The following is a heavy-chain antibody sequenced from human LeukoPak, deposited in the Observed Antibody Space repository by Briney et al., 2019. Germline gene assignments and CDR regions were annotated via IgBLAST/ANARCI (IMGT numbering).Heavy chain of an antibody. Sequence: GASVKVSCKASGYTFTSYDINWMRQATGQGLEWMGWMNPNSGNTGYAQKFQGRVTITRNTSISTAYMELSSLRSEDTAVYYCARLEMATIGGLFVFDYWGQGTLVTVSS. CDR2: MNPNSGNT. D-gene: IGHD5-24*01. CDR1: GYTFTSYD. V-gene: IGHV1-8*03. CDR3: ARLEMATIGGLFVFDY. J-gene: IGHJ4*02.